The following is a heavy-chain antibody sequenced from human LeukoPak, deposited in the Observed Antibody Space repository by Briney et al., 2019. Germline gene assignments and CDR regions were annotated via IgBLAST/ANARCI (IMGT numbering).Heavy chain of an antibody. CDR1: GGSISSSRYY. V-gene: IGHV4-39*01. Sequence: SETLSLTCTVSGGSISSSRYYWGWIRQPPGKGLEWIGSIYYSGSTYYNPSLKSRVTISVDTSKNQFSLKLSSVTAADTAVYYCARTPNRRYSSSWYYFDYWGQGTLVTVSS. CDR3: ARTPNRRYSSSWYYFDY. CDR2: IYYSGST. D-gene: IGHD6-13*01. J-gene: IGHJ4*02.